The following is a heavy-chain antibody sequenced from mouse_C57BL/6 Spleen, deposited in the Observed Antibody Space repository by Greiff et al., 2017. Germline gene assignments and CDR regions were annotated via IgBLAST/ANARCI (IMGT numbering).Heavy chain of an antibody. D-gene: IGHD4-1*01. CDR3: AREDWDGGYFDY. V-gene: IGHV1-82*01. CDR1: GYAFSSSW. Sequence: QVQLKESGPELVKPGASVKISCKASGYAFSSSWMNWVKQRPGKGLEWIGRIYPGDGDTNYNGKFKGKATLTADKSSSTAYMQLSSLTSEDSAVYFCAREDWDGGYFDYWGQGTTLTLSS. J-gene: IGHJ2*01. CDR2: IYPGDGDT.